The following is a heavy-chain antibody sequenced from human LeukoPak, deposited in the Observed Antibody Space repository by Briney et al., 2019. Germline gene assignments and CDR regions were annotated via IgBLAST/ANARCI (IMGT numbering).Heavy chain of an antibody. CDR3: ARDLGVAAATDNWYFDL. Sequence: PSGTLSLTCTVSGGSISSYYWSWIRQPPGKGLEWIGYIYYSGSTNYNPSLKSRVTISVDTSKNQFSLKLSSVTAADTAVYYCARDLGVAAATDNWYFDLWGRGTLVTVSS. D-gene: IGHD6-13*01. CDR1: GGSISSYY. J-gene: IGHJ2*01. V-gene: IGHV4-59*01. CDR2: IYYSGST.